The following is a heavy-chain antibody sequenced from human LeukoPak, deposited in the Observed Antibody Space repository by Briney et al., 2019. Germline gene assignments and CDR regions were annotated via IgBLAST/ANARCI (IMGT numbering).Heavy chain of an antibody. CDR1: GYSISSGYY. D-gene: IGHD3-22*01. V-gene: IGHV4-38-2*01. CDR3: ARQEYYYDSSGSYFDY. J-gene: IGHJ4*02. CDR2: IYHSGST. Sequence: PSETLSLTCAVSGYSISSGYYGGWIRQPPGKGLEWIGSIYHSGSTYYNPSLKSRVTISVDTSKNQFSLKLSSVTAADTAVYYCARQEYYYDSSGSYFDYWGQGTLVTVSS.